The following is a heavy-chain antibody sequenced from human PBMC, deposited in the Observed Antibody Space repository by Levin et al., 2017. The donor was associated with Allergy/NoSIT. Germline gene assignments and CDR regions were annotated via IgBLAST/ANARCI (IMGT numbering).Heavy chain of an antibody. V-gene: IGHV3-72*01. D-gene: IGHD1-26*01. CDR2: IRNRADSYTT. CDR1: GFTFSDHY. CDR3: ARGVGGRDDAFDI. J-gene: IGHJ3*02. Sequence: GGSLRLSCAASGFTFSDHYMDWVRQAPGKGLEWVGRIRNRADSYTTEYAASVKGRFTISREDSKNSVYLQMNSLKTEDTAVYYCARGVGGRDDAFDIWGQGTMVTVSS.